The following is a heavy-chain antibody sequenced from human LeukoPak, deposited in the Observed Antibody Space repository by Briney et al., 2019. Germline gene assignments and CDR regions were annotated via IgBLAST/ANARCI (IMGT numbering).Heavy chain of an antibody. CDR1: GYTFIDYY. CDR3: ARTSYGNNPTHFDH. V-gene: IGHV1-2*06. Sequence: GASVKVSCKSSGYTFIDYYMHWVRQAPGQGLEWMGRINPYSGDPDYAQGFQGRVTMTRDTSIRTFYMDLSRLRSDDTAVYYCARTSYGNNPTHFDHWGQGTLVTVSS. CDR2: INPYSGDP. J-gene: IGHJ4*02. D-gene: IGHD2/OR15-2a*01.